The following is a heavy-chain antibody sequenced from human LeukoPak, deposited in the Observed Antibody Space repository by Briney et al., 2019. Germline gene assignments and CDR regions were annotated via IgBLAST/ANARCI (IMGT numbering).Heavy chain of an antibody. CDR3: ARGGSGPDAPPDY. D-gene: IGHD1-26*01. J-gene: IGHJ4*02. Sequence: GESLKISCQGSGYIFTTYWIGWVRQVPGKGLEWMGIIYPGDSDTRYSPSFQGQVTISADKSISTAYLQWSRLKASDTAMYYCARGGSGPDAPPDYWGQGTLVTVSS. V-gene: IGHV5-51*01. CDR2: IYPGDSDT. CDR1: GYIFTTYW.